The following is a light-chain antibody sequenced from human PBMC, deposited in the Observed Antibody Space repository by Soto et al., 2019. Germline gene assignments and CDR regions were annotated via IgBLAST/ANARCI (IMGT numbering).Light chain of an antibody. CDR1: QGIGSA. V-gene: IGKV1-13*02. CDR2: DAS. CDR3: LLFNTYPQA. Sequence: AIQLTQSPSSLSASIGDRVTITCRARQGIGSALAWYQQAPGKPPKLLIFDASTLENGVPSRFSGGGSGTDFTLTISSLQLEDFATYYCLLFNTYPQAFGGGTKVEIK. J-gene: IGKJ4*01.